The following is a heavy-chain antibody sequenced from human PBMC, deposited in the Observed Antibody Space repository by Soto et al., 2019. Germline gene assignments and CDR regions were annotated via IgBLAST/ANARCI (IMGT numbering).Heavy chain of an antibody. J-gene: IGHJ4*02. CDR2: IKRKIDGETV. D-gene: IGHD5-12*01. CDR3: TTWKSGAPVY. Sequence: GGSLRLSCAASGFTFNNVWMNWVRQAPGKGLEWVGRIKRKIDGETVDYAAPVKGRFTISRDDSKSTLYLQMNSLKTEDTALYYCTTWKSGAPVYWGQGILVTVYS. CDR1: GFTFNNVW. V-gene: IGHV3-15*01.